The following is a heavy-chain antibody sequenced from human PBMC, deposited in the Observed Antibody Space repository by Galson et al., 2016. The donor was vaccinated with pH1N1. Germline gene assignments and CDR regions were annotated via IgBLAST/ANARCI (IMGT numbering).Heavy chain of an antibody. J-gene: IGHJ6*02. V-gene: IGHV3-30*01. CDR1: GFTFGSYA. Sequence: SLRLSCAGSGFTFGSYAMHWVRQAPGGGLEWLAFISYDGSNTDHLDSVKGRFTISRDNSKNILFLQMNSLRGDDTAVYYCARLDIVVGEHWYNGMDVWGQGTTVTVS. D-gene: IGHD2-15*01. CDR3: ARLDIVVGEHWYNGMDV. CDR2: ISYDGSNT.